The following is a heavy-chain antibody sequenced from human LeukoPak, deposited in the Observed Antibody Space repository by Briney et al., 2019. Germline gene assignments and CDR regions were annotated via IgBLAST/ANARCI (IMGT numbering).Heavy chain of an antibody. CDR2: ISYSGST. J-gene: IGHJ4*02. CDR3: ARSVDSLLNFDY. Sequence: SETLSLACTVSGGSISSSSYYWGWIRQPPGKGLEWIGSISYSGSTYYNPSLKSRVTISVDTSKNQFSLKLSSVTAADTAVYYCARSVDSLLNFDYWGQGTLVTVSS. CDR1: GGSISSSSYY. V-gene: IGHV4-39*01. D-gene: IGHD3-22*01.